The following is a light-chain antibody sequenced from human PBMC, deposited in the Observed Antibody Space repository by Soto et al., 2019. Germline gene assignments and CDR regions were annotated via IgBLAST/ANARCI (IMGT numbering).Light chain of an antibody. V-gene: IGKV2-28*01. CDR3: MQSLQSPLA. Sequence: DIVMTQSPLSLPVTPGEPASISCRSSQSLLHSNGYNYLDWYVQKPGQSPQLLIYLGSNRASGVPDRFSGSGSGTDFTLKISRVEAEDVAVYYCMQSLQSPLAFGPGTKVDIK. CDR1: QSLLHSNGYNY. CDR2: LGS. J-gene: IGKJ3*01.